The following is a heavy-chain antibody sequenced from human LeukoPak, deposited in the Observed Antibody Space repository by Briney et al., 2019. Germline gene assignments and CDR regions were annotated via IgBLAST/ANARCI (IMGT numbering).Heavy chain of an antibody. D-gene: IGHD1-26*01. V-gene: IGHV3-13*04. J-gene: IGHJ3*02. CDR1: GFTFSSYD. CDR3: AREGRGSSSDAFDI. Sequence: QPGGSLRLSCAASGFTFSSYDMHWVRQATGKGLEWVSAIGTAGDTDYPGSVKGRFTIPRENAKNSLYLQMTSLRAGDTAVYSCAREGRGSSSDAFDIWGQGTKVTVSS. CDR2: IGTAGDT.